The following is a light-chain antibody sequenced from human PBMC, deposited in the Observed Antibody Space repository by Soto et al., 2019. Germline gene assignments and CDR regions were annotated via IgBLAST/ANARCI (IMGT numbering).Light chain of an antibody. CDR1: QSVSSNY. CDR3: QHYGSSPPEFT. Sequence: EIVLTQSPGTLSLSPGERATLSCRASQSVSSNYLAWYQQRPGQAPRLLIFGASYRAAGVPDRFSGSGSGTDFILTISRLEPEDFAVYYCQHYGSSPPEFTFGPGTKVDSK. J-gene: IGKJ3*01. CDR2: GAS. V-gene: IGKV3-20*01.